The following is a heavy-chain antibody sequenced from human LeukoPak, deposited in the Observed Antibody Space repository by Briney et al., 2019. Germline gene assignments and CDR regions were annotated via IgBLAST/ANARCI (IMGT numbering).Heavy chain of an antibody. CDR3: ARVFRIASGYRDYYHYGMDV. V-gene: IGHV1-69*05. D-gene: IGHD3-3*01. Sequence: GASVKVSCKASGGTFSSYAISWVRQAPGQGLEWMGGIIPIFGTANYAQKLQGRVTMTTDTSTSTAYMELRSLRSDDTAVYYCARVFRIASGYRDYYHYGMDVWGQGTTVTVSS. CDR2: IIPIFGTA. CDR1: GGTFSSYA. J-gene: IGHJ6*02.